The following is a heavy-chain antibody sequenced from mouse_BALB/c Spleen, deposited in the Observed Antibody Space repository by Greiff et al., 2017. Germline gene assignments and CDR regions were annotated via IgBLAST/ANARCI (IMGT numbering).Heavy chain of an antibody. CDR1: GYAFTNYL. D-gene: IGHD2-10*02. CDR2: INPGSGGT. CDR3: ARSGYGTYDY. Sequence: QVQLKESGAELVRPGTSVKVSCKASGYAFTNYLIEWVKQRPGQGLEWIGVINPGSGGTNYNEKFKGKATLTADKSSSTAYMQLSSLTSDDSAVYLCARSGYGTYDYWGQGTTLTVSS. V-gene: IGHV1-54*01. J-gene: IGHJ2*01.